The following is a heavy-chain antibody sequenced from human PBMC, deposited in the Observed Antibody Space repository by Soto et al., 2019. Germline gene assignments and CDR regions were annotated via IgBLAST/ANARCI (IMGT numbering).Heavy chain of an antibody. V-gene: IGHV3-74*01. CDR2: INGDGSST. J-gene: IGHJ6*02. D-gene: IGHD2-15*01. CDR1: GFTFSTYW. CDR3: ARGYCSGGSCSPGGMDV. Sequence: EVQLVESGGGLVQPGGSLRLSCAASGFTFSTYWMHWVRQATGTGLVWVSRINGDGSSTSYADSVKGRFTISRDNAKNTLYLQMNSLRADDTAVYYCARGYCSGGSCSPGGMDVWGQGTTVTVSS.